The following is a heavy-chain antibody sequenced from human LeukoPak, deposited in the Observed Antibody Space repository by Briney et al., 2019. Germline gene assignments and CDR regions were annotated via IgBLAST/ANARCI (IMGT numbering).Heavy chain of an antibody. CDR2: INHSGST. CDR3: ARDKQGSSNWFDP. D-gene: IGHD6-6*01. CDR1: GGSFSGYY. Sequence: PSETLSLTCAVYGGSFSGYYWSWIRQPPGKGLEWIGEINHSGSTNYNPSLKSRVTISVDTSKNQFSLKLSSVTAADTAVYYCARDKQGSSNWFDPWGQGTLVTVSS. J-gene: IGHJ5*02. V-gene: IGHV4-34*01.